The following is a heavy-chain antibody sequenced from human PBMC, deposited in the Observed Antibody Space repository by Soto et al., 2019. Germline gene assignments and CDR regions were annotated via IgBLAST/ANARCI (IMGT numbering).Heavy chain of an antibody. CDR3: ARGHYDSSGFHYYYYGMDV. J-gene: IGHJ6*02. D-gene: IGHD3-22*01. Sequence: ASVKVSCKASGGTFSSYTVTWVRQAPGQGLEWMGRIIPTLGKANYAQKFQGRVTITADESTSTAYMELSSLRSEDTAVYYCARGHYDSSGFHYYYYGMDVWGQGTTVTVSS. CDR2: IIPTLGKA. V-gene: IGHV1-69*08. CDR1: GGTFSSYT.